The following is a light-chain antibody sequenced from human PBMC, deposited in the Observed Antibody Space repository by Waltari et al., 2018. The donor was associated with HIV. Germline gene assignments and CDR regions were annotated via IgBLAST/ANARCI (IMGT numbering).Light chain of an antibody. J-gene: IGLJ1*01. Sequence: WYQHRPGQAPLLVVYGGNRRPSGIPDRFSASNSGNTSSLIISKSEAGDEADYFCHSRDTNGERYVFGGGTRVNVL. V-gene: IGLV3-19*01. CDR3: HSRDTNGERYV. CDR2: GGN.